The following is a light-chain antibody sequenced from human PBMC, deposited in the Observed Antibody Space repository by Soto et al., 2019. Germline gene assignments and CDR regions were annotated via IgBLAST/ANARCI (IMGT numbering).Light chain of an antibody. V-gene: IGKV3-20*01. Sequence: VLTQSPGTLSLSPGERATLSCRASQTVSSNYLAGYQQKPGQASMLLIYGASGRATGIPGRFSGSGFGTDFTLSISRLEPEVFGVYYCQQYGGSISYTFGHGTKLESK. J-gene: IGKJ2*01. CDR2: GAS. CDR1: QTVSSNY. CDR3: QQYGGSISYT.